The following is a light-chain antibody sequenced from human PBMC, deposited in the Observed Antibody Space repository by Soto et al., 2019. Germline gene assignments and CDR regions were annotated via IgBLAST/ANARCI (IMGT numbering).Light chain of an antibody. CDR1: QSAISK. CDR2: DAS. J-gene: IGKJ5*01. CDR3: QQRSNWPKAT. V-gene: IGKV3-11*01. Sequence: EIAMTQSPATLSLSPGERVTLSCRASQSAISKLAWYQQKPGQTPRLLIYDASTRATDIPARFSGSGSGTDFTLTISSLEPEDFAVYYCQQRSNWPKATFCQGTRLEIK.